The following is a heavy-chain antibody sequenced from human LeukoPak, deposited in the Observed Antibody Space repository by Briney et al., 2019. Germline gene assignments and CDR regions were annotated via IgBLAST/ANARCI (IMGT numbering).Heavy chain of an antibody. D-gene: IGHD4-23*01. V-gene: IGHV4-59*01. Sequence: SETLSLTCTVSGGSISSYYWSWIRQPPGKGLEWIGYIFYTGSTNYNPSLKSRVTISVLTSKNRFSLKLSSVTAADTAVYYCATLPGGDDAFDIWGQGTMVTGSS. CDR2: IFYTGST. J-gene: IGHJ3*02. CDR3: ATLPGGDDAFDI. CDR1: GGSISSYY.